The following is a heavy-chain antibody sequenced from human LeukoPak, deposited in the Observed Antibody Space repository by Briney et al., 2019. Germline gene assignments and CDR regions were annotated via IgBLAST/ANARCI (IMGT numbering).Heavy chain of an antibody. J-gene: IGHJ4*03. CDR3: GRVRGYMIEDYFDY. V-gene: IGHV4-34*01. Sequence: SETLSLTCAVYGGSFSGYYWSWIRQPPGKGLEWIGEINHSGSTNYNPSLKSRVTISVDTSKNQFSLKLRSVTAADTAVYYCGRVRGYMIEDYFDYGAKGPWVPVSS. CDR1: GGSFSGYY. D-gene: IGHD3-22*01. CDR2: INHSGST.